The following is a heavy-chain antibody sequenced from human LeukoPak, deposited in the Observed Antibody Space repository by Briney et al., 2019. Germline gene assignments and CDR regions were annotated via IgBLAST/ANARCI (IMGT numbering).Heavy chain of an antibody. CDR1: GGSISSSNW. V-gene: IGHV4-4*02. J-gene: IGHJ4*02. CDR2: IYHSGST. D-gene: IGHD4-23*01. Sequence: PSETLSLTCAVSGGSISSSNWWSWVRTPPGKGLEWIGEIYHSGSTNYNPSLKRRVTISVHKSKNQFSLKLSSVTAADTAVYYCARGGPDPIWPVVWGQGTLVTVSS. CDR3: ARGGPDPIWPVV.